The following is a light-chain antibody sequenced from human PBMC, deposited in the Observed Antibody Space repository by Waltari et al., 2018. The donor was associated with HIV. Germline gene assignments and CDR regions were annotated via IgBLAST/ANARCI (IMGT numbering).Light chain of an antibody. V-gene: IGLV2-11*01. J-gene: IGLJ3*02. CDR3: CSYAGSNIHWV. CDR1: TRYVNNYNH. CDR2: GVN. Sequence: QSALTQPRSVSGSPGPSVTISCTATTRYVNNYNHASWYQHHPGEAPKLVIFGVNKRPSGVPDRFSGSNSGNTASLTISGLQAEDEGHYYCCSYAGSNIHWVFGGGTKLTVL.